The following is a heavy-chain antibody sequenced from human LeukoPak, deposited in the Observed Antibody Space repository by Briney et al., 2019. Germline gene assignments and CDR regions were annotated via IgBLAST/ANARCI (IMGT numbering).Heavy chain of an antibody. CDR2: IYHSGST. J-gene: IGHJ4*02. V-gene: IGHV4-4*02. Sequence: PSETLSLTCAVSGGSISSSNWWSWVRQPPGKGLEWIGEIYHSGSTNYNPSLKSRVTISVDKSKNQFSLKLSSVTAADTAVYYCAGENYDILTGYYSFDYWGQGTLVTVSS. CDR3: AGENYDILTGYYSFDY. CDR1: GGSISSSNW. D-gene: IGHD3-9*01.